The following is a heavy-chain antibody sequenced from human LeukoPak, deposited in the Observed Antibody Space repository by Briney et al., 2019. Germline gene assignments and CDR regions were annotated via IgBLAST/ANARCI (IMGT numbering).Heavy chain of an antibody. J-gene: IGHJ4*02. D-gene: IGHD2-2*01. CDR2: IIPIFGTA. Sequence: SVKVSCKASGGTFSSYAISWVRQAPGQGLEWMGRIIPIFGTANYAQKFQGRVTITTDESTSTAYMELSSLRSEDTVVYYCARGLPVPAALDYWGQGTLVTVSS. V-gene: IGHV1-69*05. CDR1: GGTFSSYA. CDR3: ARGLPVPAALDY.